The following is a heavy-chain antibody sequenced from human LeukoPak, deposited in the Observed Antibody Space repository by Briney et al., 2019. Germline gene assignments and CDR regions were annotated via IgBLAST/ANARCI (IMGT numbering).Heavy chain of an antibody. CDR1: GFTFSSHW. D-gene: IGHD3-22*01. Sequence: GGSLRLSCAGSGFTFSSHWIGWVRQAPGKGLEWVSDIKGSGGNTYYADSVKGRFTISRDNSKNKLYLQMNSLRAEDTALYYCAKAHIDGDGYYYFDYWGQGTLVSVSS. J-gene: IGHJ4*02. CDR3: AKAHIDGDGYYYFDY. V-gene: IGHV3-23*01. CDR2: IKGSGGNT.